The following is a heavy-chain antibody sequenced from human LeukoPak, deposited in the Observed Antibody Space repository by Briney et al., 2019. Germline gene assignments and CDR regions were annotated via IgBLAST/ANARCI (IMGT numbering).Heavy chain of an antibody. J-gene: IGHJ4*02. CDR1: GFTFSSYA. CDR2: ISYDGSNK. Sequence: PGGSLRLSCAASGFTFSSYAMHWVRQAPGKGLEWVAVISYDGSNKYYADSVKGRFTISRDNSKNTLYLQMNSLRAEDTAVYYCAKDYEVAARRVNRCYFDYWGQGTLVTVSS. V-gene: IGHV3-30-3*01. CDR3: AKDYEVAARRVNRCYFDY. D-gene: IGHD6-6*01.